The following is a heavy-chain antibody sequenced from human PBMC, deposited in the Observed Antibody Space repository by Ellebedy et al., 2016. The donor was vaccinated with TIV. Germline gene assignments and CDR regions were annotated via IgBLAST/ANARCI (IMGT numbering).Heavy chain of an antibody. CDR1: GFTFGSYD. D-gene: IGHD2-21*02. V-gene: IGHV3-30*03. J-gene: IGHJ4*02. Sequence: GGSLRLSCAASGFTFGSYDMYWVRQAPGKGLDWVAVISYDRSNKDYADSVKGRFTISRDNSKNTLYLEMNSLRPEDTAVYYCAREFDDYFFDYWGQGTLVTVSS. CDR3: AREFDDYFFDY. CDR2: ISYDRSNK.